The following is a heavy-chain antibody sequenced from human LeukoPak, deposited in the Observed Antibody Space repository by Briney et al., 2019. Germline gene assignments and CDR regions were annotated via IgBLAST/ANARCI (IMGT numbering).Heavy chain of an antibody. D-gene: IGHD1-14*01. V-gene: IGHV3-7*01. Sequence: GGSLRLSCVASGFTFSSRDWMTWVRQAPGKGLEWVANIKQDGSEKNYVDSVKGRFTISRDNSKNTLYLQMNSLRAEDTAVYYCARVGPWVNPDYYYYMDVWGKGTTVTISS. CDR1: GFTFSSRDW. CDR3: ARVGPWVNPDYYYYMDV. J-gene: IGHJ6*03. CDR2: IKQDGSEK.